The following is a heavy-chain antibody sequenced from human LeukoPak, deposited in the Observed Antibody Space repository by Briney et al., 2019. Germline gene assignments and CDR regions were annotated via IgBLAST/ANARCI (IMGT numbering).Heavy chain of an antibody. CDR2: IYYTGST. J-gene: IGHJ4*02. D-gene: IGHD3-10*01. Sequence: PSETLSLTCTVSGGSISSGGYYWSWIRQHPGKGLEWIGYIYYTGSTDYNPSLKSRVTILVDTSKNQFSLKLSSVTAADTAVYYCAREVVGGALGYWGQGTLVTVSS. CDR3: AREVVGGALGY. V-gene: IGHV4-31*03. CDR1: GGSISSGGYY.